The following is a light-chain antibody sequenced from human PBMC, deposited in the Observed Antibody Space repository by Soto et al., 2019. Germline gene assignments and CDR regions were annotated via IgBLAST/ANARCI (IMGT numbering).Light chain of an antibody. J-gene: IGLJ7*01. Sequence: QSVLTQPTSVSGAAGKRVTISCTGSSSNIGAGYDVHWYQQLPGAAPKLLIYGNTNRPSGVPDRFSGSKSGTSASLAITGLQAEDEADYYCQSHDSSLSAVFGGGTQLTVL. CDR2: GNT. CDR1: SSNIGAGYD. CDR3: QSHDSSLSAV. V-gene: IGLV1-40*01.